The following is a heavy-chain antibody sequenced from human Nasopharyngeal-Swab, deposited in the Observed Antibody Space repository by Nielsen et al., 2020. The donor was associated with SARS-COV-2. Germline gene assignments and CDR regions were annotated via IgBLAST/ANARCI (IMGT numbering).Heavy chain of an antibody. CDR3: AKDLHLTSDYIHYASFDY. Sequence: GGSLRLSCAASGFTFRSYAMHWVRQAPGKGLEWVAVISYDGSNKYYADSVKGRFTISRDNSKNTLYLQMNSLRAEDTAVYYCAKDLHLTSDYIHYASFDYWGQGTLVTVSS. D-gene: IGHD4-11*01. J-gene: IGHJ4*02. CDR1: GFTFRSYA. V-gene: IGHV3-30-3*01. CDR2: ISYDGSNK.